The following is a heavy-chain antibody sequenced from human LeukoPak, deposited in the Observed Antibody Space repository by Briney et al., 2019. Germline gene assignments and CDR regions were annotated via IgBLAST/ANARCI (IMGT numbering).Heavy chain of an antibody. J-gene: IGHJ3*02. D-gene: IGHD3-3*01. CDR2: IYYSGST. V-gene: IGHV4-31*03. Sequence: PSETLSLTCTVSGGSISSGGYYWSWIRQHPGKGLEWIGYIYYSGSTYYNPSLKSRVTISVDTSKDQFSLKLSSVTAADTAVYYCARDQGFLEEETSAFDIWGQGTMVTVSS. CDR1: GGSISSGGYY. CDR3: ARDQGFLEEETSAFDI.